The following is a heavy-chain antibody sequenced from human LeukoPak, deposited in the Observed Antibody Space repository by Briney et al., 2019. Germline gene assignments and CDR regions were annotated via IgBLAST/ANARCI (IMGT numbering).Heavy chain of an antibody. CDR3: ARVVGDQLLNWFDP. Sequence: PGGSLRLSCAASGFTFSSYGMHWVRQAPGKGLEWVAFIRYDGSNKYYADSVKGRFTISRDNSKNTLYLQMNSLRAEDTAVYYCARVVGDQLLNWFDPWGQGTLVTVSS. D-gene: IGHD2/OR15-2a*01. V-gene: IGHV3-30*02. J-gene: IGHJ5*02. CDR1: GFTFSSYG. CDR2: IRYDGSNK.